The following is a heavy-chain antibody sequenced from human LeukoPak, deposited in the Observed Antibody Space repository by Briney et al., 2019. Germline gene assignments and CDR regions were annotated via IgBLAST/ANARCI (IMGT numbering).Heavy chain of an antibody. CDR2: IDPNSGDT. CDR1: GYTFIGYY. Sequence: KPGASVKVSCKASGYTFIGYYIHWVRQAPGQGLEWMGWIDPNSGDTNSAQKFQGRVTMTRDTSISTAYMELSRLTSDDTAVYYCGSWAVVPFYFYGMDVWGQGTTVTVSS. CDR3: GSWAVVPFYFYGMDV. D-gene: IGHD2-15*01. J-gene: IGHJ6*02. V-gene: IGHV1-2*02.